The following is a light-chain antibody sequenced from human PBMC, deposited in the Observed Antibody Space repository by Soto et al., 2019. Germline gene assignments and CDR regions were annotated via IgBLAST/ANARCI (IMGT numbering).Light chain of an antibody. CDR1: SSDIGSYNL. J-gene: IGLJ2*01. CDR2: EGT. Sequence: QSVLTQPASVSGSPGQSITISCTGSSSDIGSYNLVSWYQHHPGKAPKLMIYEGTNRPSGVSNRFSGSKSGNTASLTISGLQAEDEADYYCCSYARGSTLIFGGGTKLTV. V-gene: IGLV2-23*01. CDR3: CSYARGSTLI.